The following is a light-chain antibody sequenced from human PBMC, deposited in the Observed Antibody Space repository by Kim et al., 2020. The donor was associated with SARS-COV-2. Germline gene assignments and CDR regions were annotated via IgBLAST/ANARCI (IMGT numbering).Light chain of an antibody. CDR2: DVS. CDR1: SSDVGGYNY. Sequence: GQSITISCTGTSSDVGGYNYVSWYQQHPGKAPKLMIYDVSNRPSGVSNRFSGSKSVNTASLTISGLQAEDEADYYCSSYTSSSTVVFGGGTKLTVL. J-gene: IGLJ2*01. CDR3: SSYTSSSTVV. V-gene: IGLV2-14*03.